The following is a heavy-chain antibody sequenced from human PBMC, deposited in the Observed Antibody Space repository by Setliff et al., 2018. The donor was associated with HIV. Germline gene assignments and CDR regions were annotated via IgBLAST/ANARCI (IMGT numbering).Heavy chain of an antibody. V-gene: IGHV5-51*01. CDR1: GYSFTNYW. CDR3: AKDEEYIGVVSATMNMPGYYHYYYMDV. D-gene: IGHD2-2*01. Sequence: GESLRISCEGSGYSFTNYWIAWVRQMPGKGLEWMGIIYPGGSDTKYSPSFQGQVTNAADKSISTAYLQWSSLKASDSAIYYCAKDEEYIGVVSATMNMPGYYHYYYMDVWGKGSTVTVSS. J-gene: IGHJ6*03. CDR2: IYPGGSDT.